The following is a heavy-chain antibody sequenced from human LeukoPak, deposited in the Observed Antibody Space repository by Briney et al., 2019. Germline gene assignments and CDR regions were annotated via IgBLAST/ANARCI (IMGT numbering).Heavy chain of an antibody. J-gene: IGHJ5*02. CDR1: GFTFSSYA. V-gene: IGHV3-23*01. Sequence: GGSLKLSCAASGFTFSSYAMSWVRQAPGKGLEWVSAISGSGGSTYYADSVKGRFTISRDNSKNTLYLQMNSLRDEDTAVYYCARDVDTSGHSSQLDPWGQGTLVTVSS. CDR3: ARDVDTSGHSSQLDP. CDR2: ISGSGGST. D-gene: IGHD3-3*01.